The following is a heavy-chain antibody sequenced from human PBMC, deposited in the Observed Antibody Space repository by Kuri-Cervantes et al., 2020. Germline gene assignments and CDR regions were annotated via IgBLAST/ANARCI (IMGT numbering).Heavy chain of an antibody. CDR2: IKSKTDGGTT. CDR1: GFTFSNAW. J-gene: IGHJ4*02. D-gene: IGHD5-12*01. Sequence: GGSLRLSCAASGFTFSNAWMSWVRQAPGKGLEWVGRIKSKTDGGTTDYAAPVKGRFTISRDDSKNTLYLQMNSLRAEDTAVYYCARGYSGYDSVFDYWGQGTLVTVSS. CDR3: ARGYSGYDSVFDY. V-gene: IGHV3-15*01.